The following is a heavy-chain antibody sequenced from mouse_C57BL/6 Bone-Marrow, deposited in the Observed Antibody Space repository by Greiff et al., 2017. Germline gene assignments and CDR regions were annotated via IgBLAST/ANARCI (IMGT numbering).Heavy chain of an antibody. Sequence: VKLMESGPGLVAPSQSLSITCTVSGFSLTSYGVDWVRQPPGKGLEWLGVIWGGGSTNYNSALMSRLSISKDNSKSQVFLKMNSLQTDDTAMYYCAKRDRGYYGSSYGYYAMDYWGQGTSVTVSS. CDR1: GFSLTSYG. CDR3: AKRDRGYYGSSYGYYAMDY. V-gene: IGHV2-9*01. D-gene: IGHD1-1*01. J-gene: IGHJ4*01. CDR2: IWGGGST.